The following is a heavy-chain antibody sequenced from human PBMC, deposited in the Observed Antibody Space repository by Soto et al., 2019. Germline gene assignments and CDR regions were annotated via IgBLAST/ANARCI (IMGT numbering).Heavy chain of an antibody. D-gene: IGHD1-20*01. Sequence: EVQLVESGGGLVQPGGSLRLSCSASGFTFSNYEMNWVRQAPGKGLEWLSYISMSATTIYYADSVKGRFTISRDNAKNSLYLQMNSLTAEDTAVYYCARGVNWIPDYWGQGTLVTVSS. CDR3: ARGVNWIPDY. CDR2: ISMSATTI. CDR1: GFTFSNYE. J-gene: IGHJ4*02. V-gene: IGHV3-48*03.